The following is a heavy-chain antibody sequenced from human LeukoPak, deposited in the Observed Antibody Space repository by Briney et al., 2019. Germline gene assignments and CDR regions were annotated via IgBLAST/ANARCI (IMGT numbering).Heavy chain of an antibody. CDR2: IHTSGDT. D-gene: IGHD4-17*01. CDR1: GLTGSHNY. V-gene: IGHV3-53*01. Sequence: PGGSLRFSCAASGLTGSHNYVSWVRQAPGKGLEWVSAIHTSGDTCYADSVKGRFTISRDTSKNTLYLQINSLRAEDTAVYYCIVFGDSNHWGQGTLVTVSS. CDR3: IVFGDSNH. J-gene: IGHJ5*02.